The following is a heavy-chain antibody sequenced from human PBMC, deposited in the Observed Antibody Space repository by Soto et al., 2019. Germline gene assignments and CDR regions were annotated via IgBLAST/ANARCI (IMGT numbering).Heavy chain of an antibody. V-gene: IGHV1-46*01. Sequence: QVQLVQSGAEVKKPGASVQVSCKASGYTFTSYYMQWVRQAPGQGLEWMGIINPSGGSTSQAQKFQGRITMTRDTSTSTVYMALSSLRSEDTAVYYWAKYYENSRGMDVWGQGTTVTVSS. J-gene: IGHJ6*02. CDR3: AKYYENSRGMDV. CDR1: GYTFTSYY. D-gene: IGHD3-22*01. CDR2: INPSGGST.